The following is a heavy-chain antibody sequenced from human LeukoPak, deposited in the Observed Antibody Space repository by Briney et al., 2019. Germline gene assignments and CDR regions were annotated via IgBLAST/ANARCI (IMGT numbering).Heavy chain of an antibody. CDR1: GYTFTGYY. D-gene: IGHD2-2*01. Sequence: ASVKVSCKASGYTFTGYYIHWVRQAPGQGLEWMGWINGDTNYAQKFQGRVTMTRDTSISTAYMELSSLRSDGTAVYYCAKDVGEFCSSRNCYASDYWGQGTLVTVSS. V-gene: IGHV1-2*02. J-gene: IGHJ4*02. CDR3: AKDVGEFCSSRNCYASDY. CDR2: INGDT.